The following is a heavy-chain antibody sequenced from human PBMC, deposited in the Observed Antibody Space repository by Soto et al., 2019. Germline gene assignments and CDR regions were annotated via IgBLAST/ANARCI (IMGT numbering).Heavy chain of an antibody. CDR1: GHTLTELS. Sequence: QVQVEQSGTEVKKPGASVKVSCKVSGHTLTELSIHWVRQAPGKGLEWMGGFDPEDGETVYAQKFQGRVTMTEDTSTDTAYMELSSLRSEDAAVYYCAMRGLRWRQSPFDYWGQGTLVPVSS. D-gene: IGHD3-10*01. J-gene: IGHJ4*02. V-gene: IGHV1-24*01. CDR2: FDPEDGET. CDR3: AMRGLRWRQSPFDY.